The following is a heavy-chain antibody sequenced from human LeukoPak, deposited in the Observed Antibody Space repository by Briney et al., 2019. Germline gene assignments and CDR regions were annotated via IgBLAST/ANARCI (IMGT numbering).Heavy chain of an antibody. CDR2: IYYSDTT. J-gene: IGHJ4*02. CDR1: GGSISSYY. CDR3: ARGGDYFADY. V-gene: IGHV4-59*01. D-gene: IGHD2/OR15-2a*01. Sequence: SETLSLTCTVSGGSISSYYWSWLRQPPGNGLEWIGYIYYSDTTNYTPSLKSRVTISVNAFNNQCSLKLSSVTAADAAVYCCARGGDYFADYWGQGTLVTVSS.